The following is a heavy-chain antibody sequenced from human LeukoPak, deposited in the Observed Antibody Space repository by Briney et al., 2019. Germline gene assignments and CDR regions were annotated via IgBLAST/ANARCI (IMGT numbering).Heavy chain of an antibody. CDR1: GFTFSSYA. V-gene: IGHV3-7*04. CDR3: ARDSPGYLAYDS. J-gene: IGHJ4*02. Sequence: PGGSLRLSCAASGFTFSSYAISWVRQAPGKGPEWVANIKEDGSATYYVDSVKGRFTISRDNAKKSLYLQMNSLRAEDTAVYYCARDSPGYLAYDSWGQGTLVTVSS. CDR2: IKEDGSAT. D-gene: IGHD1-1*01.